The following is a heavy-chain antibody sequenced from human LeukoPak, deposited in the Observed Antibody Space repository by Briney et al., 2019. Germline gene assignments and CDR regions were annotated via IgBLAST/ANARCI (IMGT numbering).Heavy chain of an antibody. Sequence: GGSLRLSCAASGFTLSIYSMSWVRQAPGKGLEWVSTITTDIAYMYYADSVKGRFSISRDNSKNSLYLQMDSLRAKDTAVYYCERDSSGWSRNYWGQGTLVTVSS. V-gene: IGHV3-21*01. CDR3: ERDSSGWSRNY. CDR2: ITTDIAYM. J-gene: IGHJ4*02. CDR1: GFTLSIYS. D-gene: IGHD6-19*01.